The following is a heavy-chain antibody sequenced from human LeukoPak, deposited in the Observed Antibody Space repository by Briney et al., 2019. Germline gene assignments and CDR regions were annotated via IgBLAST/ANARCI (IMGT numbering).Heavy chain of an antibody. J-gene: IGHJ5*02. CDR3: AKDLRGLRGQPDT. V-gene: IGHV3-30*04. CDR2: MSFAGDNT. CDR1: GFTFSEFA. Sequence: PGGSLRLSCAASGFTFSEFAMHWVRQAPGKGLEWVAVMSFAGDNTYYADSVKGRFIVSRDNSKNTLYLQMNSLRAEDTAVYYCAKDLRGLRGQPDTWGQGTLVTVSS. D-gene: IGHD3-10*01.